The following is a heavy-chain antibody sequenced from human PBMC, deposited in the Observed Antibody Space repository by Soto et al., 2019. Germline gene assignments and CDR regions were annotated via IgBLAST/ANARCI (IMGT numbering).Heavy chain of an antibody. CDR1: GFTFSSYS. Sequence: GGSLRLSCAASGFTFSSYSMNWVRQAPGKGLEWVSSISSSSSYIYYADSVKGRFTISRDNAKNSLYLQMNSLRAEDTAVYYCARDKAYYDSSGYYYHSYGMDVWGQGTTVTVSS. CDR2: ISSSSSYI. J-gene: IGHJ6*02. D-gene: IGHD3-22*01. CDR3: ARDKAYYDSSGYYYHSYGMDV. V-gene: IGHV3-21*01.